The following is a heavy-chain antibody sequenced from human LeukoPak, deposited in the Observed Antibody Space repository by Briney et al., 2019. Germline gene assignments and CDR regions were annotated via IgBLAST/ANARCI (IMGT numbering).Heavy chain of an antibody. CDR1: GYSFPDYI. D-gene: IGHD3-22*01. Sequence: ASVKVSCKTSGYSFPDYIIAWVRQAPGQGLEWLGWIGTYDGHTSYAQKVQGRVTMTTDTSATTAYLELRSLTSDDTALYYCARLMDNNYDGSAFDYWGQGTLVTVSS. CDR2: IGTYDGHT. J-gene: IGHJ4*02. CDR3: ARLMDNNYDGSAFDY. V-gene: IGHV1-18*01.